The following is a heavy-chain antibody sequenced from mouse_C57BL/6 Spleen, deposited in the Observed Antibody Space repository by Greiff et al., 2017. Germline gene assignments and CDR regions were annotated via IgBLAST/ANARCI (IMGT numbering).Heavy chain of an antibody. D-gene: IGHD2-4*01. CDR3: ARHEGYYDYPYWYFDV. CDR2: FYPGSGSI. V-gene: IGHV1-62-2*01. CDR1: GYTFTEYT. J-gene: IGHJ1*03. Sequence: QVQLQQSGAELVKPGASVQLSCKASGYTFTEYTIHWVKQRSGQGLEWIGGFYPGSGSIKYNEKFKDKATLTADKSSSTVYMELSILTSEDSAVYFCARHEGYYDYPYWYFDVWGTGTTVTVSS.